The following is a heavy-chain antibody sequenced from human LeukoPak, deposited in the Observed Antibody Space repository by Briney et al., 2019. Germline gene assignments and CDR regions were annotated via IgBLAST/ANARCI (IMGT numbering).Heavy chain of an antibody. CDR3: ATDRGWRTSGYYLYYFEY. D-gene: IGHD3-3*01. CDR1: GFVFRNYF. V-gene: IGHV3-7*01. Sequence: GGSLRLSCAASGFVFRNYFMSWVRQAPGKGLEWVASIKNDGSERYYVDSVRGRYIISRDNTKNSLFLQMSSLRAEDTAVYYCATDRGWRTSGYYLYYFEYWGQGTLVTFSS. J-gene: IGHJ4*02. CDR2: IKNDGSER.